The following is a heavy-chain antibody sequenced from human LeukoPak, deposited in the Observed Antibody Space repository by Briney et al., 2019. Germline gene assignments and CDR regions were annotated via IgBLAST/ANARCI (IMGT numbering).Heavy chain of an antibody. CDR3: TRGDY. J-gene: IGHJ4*02. Sequence: GCKFTNLDVRRMRQTSGQGLEWVGWMTPNNGNAGFAQKLQGRVTLTRDTSISTAFMELSSLRSADTAIYYCTRGDYWGQGTPVTVSS. V-gene: IGHV1-8*01. CDR1: GCKFTNLD. CDR2: MTPNNGNA.